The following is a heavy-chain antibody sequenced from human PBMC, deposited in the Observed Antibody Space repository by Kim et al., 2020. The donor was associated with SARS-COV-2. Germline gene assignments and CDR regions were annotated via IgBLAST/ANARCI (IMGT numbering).Heavy chain of an antibody. CDR3: ARYRVIQNQDLNYFYY. CDR2: ISSSSSYI. V-gene: IGHV3-21*01. Sequence: GGSLRLSCAASGFTFSSYSMNWVRQAPGKGLEWVSSISSSSSYIYYADSVKGRFTISRYNAKNSLYLQMNSLRSEYTAVYYCARYRVIQNQDLNYFYYWG. CDR1: GFTFSSYS. J-gene: IGHJ4*01. D-gene: IGHD3-16*02.